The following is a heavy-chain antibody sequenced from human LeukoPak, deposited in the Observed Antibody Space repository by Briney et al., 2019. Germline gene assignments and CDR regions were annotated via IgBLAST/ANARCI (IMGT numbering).Heavy chain of an antibody. CDR2: FDPGDGET. D-gene: IGHD6-19*01. J-gene: IGHJ6*02. V-gene: IGHV1-24*01. CDR1: GYTLTELS. CDR3: ATEGSSGWYVFYGMDV. Sequence: ASVKVSCKVSGYTLTELSMHWVRQAPGKGLEWMGGFDPGDGETIYAQKFQGRVTMTEDTSTDTAYMELSSLRSEDTAVYYCATEGSSGWYVFYGMDVWGQGTTVTVSS.